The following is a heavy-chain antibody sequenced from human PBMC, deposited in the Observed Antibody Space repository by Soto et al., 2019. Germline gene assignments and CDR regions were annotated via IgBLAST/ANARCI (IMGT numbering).Heavy chain of an antibody. D-gene: IGHD3-16*01. CDR2: VSGRGGYT. Sequence: GGSLRLSCAASGFTFSTYVLSWVRQAPGKGLEWVSGVSGRGGYTYYADSVKGRFTISRDTSKNTLYLQMDSLKVEDKAVYYCAKDLGGTRVAPFAPWGRGPLVPVS. CDR1: GFTFSTYV. V-gene: IGHV3-23*01. CDR3: AKDLGGTRVAPFAP. J-gene: IGHJ5*02.